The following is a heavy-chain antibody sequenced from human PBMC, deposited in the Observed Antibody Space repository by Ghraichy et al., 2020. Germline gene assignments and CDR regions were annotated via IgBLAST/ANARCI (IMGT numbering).Heavy chain of an antibody. CDR1: GFTFSTYA. D-gene: IGHD6-19*01. CDR2: ISGGDDNT. Sequence: GGSLRLSCAASGFTFSTYAMNWVRQAPGKGLEWISAISGGDDNTYYADSVKGRFTISRDNSKNTLYLQMNSLRAEDTAVYYCAKAWLSTFYYYGMDVSGQGTTVTVSS. CDR3: AKAWLSTFYYYGMDV. V-gene: IGHV3-23*01. J-gene: IGHJ6*02.